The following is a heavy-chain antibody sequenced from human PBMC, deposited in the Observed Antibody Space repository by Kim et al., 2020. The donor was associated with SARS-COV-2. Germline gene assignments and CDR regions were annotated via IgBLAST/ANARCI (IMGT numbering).Heavy chain of an antibody. J-gene: IGHJ6*02. D-gene: IGHD6-13*01. V-gene: IGHV1-69*13. Sequence: SVKVSCKASGGTFSSYAISWVRQAPGQGLEWMGGIIPIFGTANYAQKFQGRVTITADESTSTAYMELSSLRSEDTAVYYCASGRKYSSSWYGGGNYYYGMDVWGQGTTVTVSS. CDR3: ASGRKYSSSWYGGGNYYYGMDV. CDR1: GGTFSSYA. CDR2: IIPIFGTA.